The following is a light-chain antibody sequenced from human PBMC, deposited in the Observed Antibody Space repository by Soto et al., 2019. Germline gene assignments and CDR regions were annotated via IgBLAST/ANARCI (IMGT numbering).Light chain of an antibody. V-gene: IGKV1-5*03. CDR2: KAS. Sequence: DIQMTQSPSTLSASVGDRVTITCRASQSISSWLAWYQQKPGKAPKLLIYKASSLESGVPSRFSGSGSRTEFTLTISSLQPDDFATYYCQQYNSYVMYTFGQGTKLEIK. J-gene: IGKJ2*01. CDR1: QSISSW. CDR3: QQYNSYVMYT.